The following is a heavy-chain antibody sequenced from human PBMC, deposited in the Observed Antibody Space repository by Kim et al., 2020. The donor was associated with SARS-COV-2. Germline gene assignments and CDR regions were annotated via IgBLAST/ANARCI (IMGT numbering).Heavy chain of an antibody. D-gene: IGHD5-18*01. V-gene: IGHV3-30*18. J-gene: IGHJ4*02. CDR3: AKNLIRYSYGFYFDY. Sequence: GGSLRLSCAASGFTFSSYGMHWVRQAPGKGLEWVAVISYDGSNKYYADSVKGRFTISRDNSKNTLYLQMNSLRAEDTAVYYCAKNLIRYSYGFYFDYWGQGTLVTVSS. CDR2: ISYDGSNK. CDR1: GFTFSSYG.